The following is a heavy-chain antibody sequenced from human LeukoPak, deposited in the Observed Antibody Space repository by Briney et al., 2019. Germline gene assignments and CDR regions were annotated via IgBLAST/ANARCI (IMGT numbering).Heavy chain of an antibody. J-gene: IGHJ6*02. CDR1: GFTFSSYS. CDR2: ISSSSSYI. V-gene: IGHV3-21*01. CDR3: AREGAGYSSGWHQDD. Sequence: GGSLRLSCAASGFTFSSYSMNWVRQAPGKGLEWVSSISSSSSYIYYADSVKGRFTISRDNAKNSLYLQMNSLRAEDTAVYYCAREGAGYSSGWHQDDWGQGTTVTVSS. D-gene: IGHD6-19*01.